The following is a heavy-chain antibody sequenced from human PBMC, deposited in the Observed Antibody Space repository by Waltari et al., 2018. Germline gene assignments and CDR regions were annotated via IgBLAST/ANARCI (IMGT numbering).Heavy chain of an antibody. Sequence: EVQLVESGGGLVQPGGSLRLSCAASGFSSILYAMHWVRQATGKGLEYVSDISSNGVSTYYANSMKGRLRISRDNSENTLYRQMGRLSAEDMAVYYCARSPDQPESLDYYMDVWGEGTTVTVSS. D-gene: IGHD3-16*02. J-gene: IGHJ6*03. CDR1: GFSSILYA. CDR2: ISSNGVST. CDR3: ARSPDQPESLDYYMDV. V-gene: IGHV3-64*01.